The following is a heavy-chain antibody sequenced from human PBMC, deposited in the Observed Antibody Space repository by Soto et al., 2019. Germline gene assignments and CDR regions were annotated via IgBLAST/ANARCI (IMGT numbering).Heavy chain of an antibody. Sequence: ASVKGSCKTSCYTITSYGSSWGRQATGQGLEWMGWISAYNGNTNYAQKLQGRVTMTTDTSTSTAYMELRSLRSDDTAVYYCAGGYYYDSSGHGSYYYYGMDVWGQGTTVTVSS. CDR3: AGGYYYDSSGHGSYYYYGMDV. D-gene: IGHD3-22*01. CDR2: ISAYNGNT. J-gene: IGHJ6*02. V-gene: IGHV1-18*01. CDR1: CYTITSYG.